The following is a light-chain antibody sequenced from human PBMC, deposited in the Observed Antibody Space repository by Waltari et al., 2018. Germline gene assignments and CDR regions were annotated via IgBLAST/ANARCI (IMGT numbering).Light chain of an antibody. J-gene: IGLJ2*01. CDR3: CSYAGSWV. CDR1: RRDAGGSNH. V-gene: IGLV2-11*01. CDR2: DVS. Sequence: QSALTQPRSVSASPGLSVSISCPATRRDAGGSNHASWYQQHPGKAPKLMISDVSKRPSVVPDRFSGSKSGNTASLTISGLQAECEADYYCCSYAGSWVFGGGTTLTVL.